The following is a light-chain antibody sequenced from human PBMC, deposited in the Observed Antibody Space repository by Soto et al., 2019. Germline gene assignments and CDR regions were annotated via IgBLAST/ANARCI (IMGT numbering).Light chain of an antibody. CDR3: QQSYSTPH. CDR2: TAS. CDR1: QSIRNY. V-gene: IGKV1-39*01. Sequence: SASVGARVTITCRASQSIRNYLNWYQQKPGKAPNLLIYTASSLQSGVPSRFSGSGSGTDFTLTISSLQPEDFATYYCQQSYSTPHFGQGTRLEIK. J-gene: IGKJ5*01.